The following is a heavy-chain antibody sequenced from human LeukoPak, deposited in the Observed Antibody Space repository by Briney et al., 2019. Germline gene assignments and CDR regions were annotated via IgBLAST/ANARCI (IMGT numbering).Heavy chain of an antibody. CDR3: AREPDSTGGFDF. Sequence: ASVKVSCKASGYTFTSYGISWVRQAPGQGLEWMGIFTPSTSATSFAQNFRGRVTMTRDTSTSTAYLELSSLRSEDTAMYYCAREPDSTGGFDFWGQGTLVTVSS. CDR1: GYTFTSYG. J-gene: IGHJ4*02. CDR2: FTPSTSAT. D-gene: IGHD3-16*01. V-gene: IGHV1-46*01.